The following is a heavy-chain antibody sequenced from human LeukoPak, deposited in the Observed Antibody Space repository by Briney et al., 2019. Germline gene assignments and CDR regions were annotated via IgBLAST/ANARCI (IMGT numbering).Heavy chain of an antibody. D-gene: IGHD3-10*01. V-gene: IGHV3-30*04. CDR3: ARSLFRGYYGSGSKRTGGLIDY. J-gene: IGHJ4*02. CDR2: ISYDGSNK. Sequence: GGSLRLSCAASGFTFSSYAMHWVRQAPGEGLEWVAVISYDGSNKYYADSVKGRFTISRDNSKNTLYLQMNSLRAEDTAVYYCARSLFRGYYGSGSKRTGGLIDYWGQGTLVTVSS. CDR1: GFTFSSYA.